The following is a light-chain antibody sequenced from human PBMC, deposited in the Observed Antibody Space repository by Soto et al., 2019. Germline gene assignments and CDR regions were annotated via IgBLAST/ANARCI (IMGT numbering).Light chain of an antibody. CDR1: QSVSSN. V-gene: IGKV3D-15*01. Sequence: EIVMTQSPATLSESPGERATLSCRASQSVSSNLAWYQQKPGQAPRLLIYGASIRATGIPARFSGSGSGTEFTLTISSLQSEDFAVYYCQQYNNWPPPFTFGPGTKVDIK. CDR2: GAS. CDR3: QQYNNWPPPFT. J-gene: IGKJ3*01.